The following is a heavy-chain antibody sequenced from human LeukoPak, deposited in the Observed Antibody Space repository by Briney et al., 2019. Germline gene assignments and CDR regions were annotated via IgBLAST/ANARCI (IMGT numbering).Heavy chain of an antibody. CDR3: ARGGYCSSTSCLDY. CDR1: GFTFSSYG. D-gene: IGHD2-2*01. CDR2: IWYDGSNK. V-gene: IGHV3-33*01. J-gene: IGHJ4*02. Sequence: GRSLRLSCAASGFTFSSYGMHWVRQAPDKGLEWVAVIWYDGSNKYYADSVKGRFTISRDNSKNTLYLQMNSLRAEDTAVYYCARGGYCSSTSCLDYWGQGTLVTVSS.